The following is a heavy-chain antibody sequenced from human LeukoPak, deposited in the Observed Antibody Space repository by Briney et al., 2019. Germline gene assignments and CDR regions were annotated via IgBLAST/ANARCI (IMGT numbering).Heavy chain of an antibody. V-gene: IGHV1-69*06. CDR1: GGTFSSYA. CDR3: ARDPLRLGELSTY. Sequence: GASVKVSCKASGGTFSSYAISWVRQAPGQGLEWMGGIIPTFGTANYAQKFQGRVTITADKSTSTAYMELSSLRSEDTAVYYCARDPLRLGELSTYWGQGTLVTVSS. D-gene: IGHD3-16*02. J-gene: IGHJ4*02. CDR2: IIPTFGTA.